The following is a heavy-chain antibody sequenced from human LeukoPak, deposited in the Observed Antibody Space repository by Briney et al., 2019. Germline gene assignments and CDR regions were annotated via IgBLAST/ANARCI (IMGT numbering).Heavy chain of an antibody. CDR3: AGDEDGGKIDY. Sequence: ASVKVSCKASGYTFASYGISWVRQAPGQGLEWMGWISAYNGNTNYAQKLQGRVTMTTDTSTSTAYMELRSLRSDDTAVYYCAGDEDGGKIDYWGQGTLVTVSS. CDR1: GYTFASYG. CDR2: ISAYNGNT. V-gene: IGHV1-18*01. D-gene: IGHD4-23*01. J-gene: IGHJ4*02.